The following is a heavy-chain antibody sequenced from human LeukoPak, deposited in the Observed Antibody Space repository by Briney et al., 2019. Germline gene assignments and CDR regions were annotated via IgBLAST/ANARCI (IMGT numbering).Heavy chain of an antibody. V-gene: IGHV3-30*03. D-gene: IGHD5-24*01. Sequence: GGSLRLSCAASGFTFSSYGMHWVRQAPGKGLEWVAVISYDGSNKYYADSVKGRFTISRDTAKNSLYLQMNSLRAEDTAIYYCTRVGYIDEGIDYWGQGTLVAVSS. CDR3: TRVGYIDEGIDY. J-gene: IGHJ4*02. CDR2: ISYDGSNK. CDR1: GFTFSSYG.